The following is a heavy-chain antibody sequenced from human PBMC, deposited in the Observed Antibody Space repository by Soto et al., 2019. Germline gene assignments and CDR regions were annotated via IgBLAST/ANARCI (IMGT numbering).Heavy chain of an antibody. D-gene: IGHD2-15*01. V-gene: IGHV3-7*01. CDR2: IKQDGSEK. CDR1: GFTFSSYW. Sequence: LRLSCAASGFTFSSYWMSWVRQAPGKGLEWVANIKQDGSEKYYVDSVKGRFTISRDNAKNSLYLQMNSLRAEDTAVYYCASLLGYCSGGSCYFDYWGQGTLVTVSS. CDR3: ASLLGYCSGGSCYFDY. J-gene: IGHJ4*02.